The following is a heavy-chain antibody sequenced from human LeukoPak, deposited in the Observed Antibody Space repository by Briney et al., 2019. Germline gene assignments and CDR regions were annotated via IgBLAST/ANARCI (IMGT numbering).Heavy chain of an antibody. J-gene: IGHJ4*02. CDR3: ARAVRYSSGWHLVY. CDR1: GGFISSYY. CDR2: IYTSGST. D-gene: IGHD6-19*01. Sequence: SETQSLTCTVCGGFISSYYWSWLRQPAGEGVEWIGRIYTSGSTNYNPSRKSRVTMSVDTPKNQFSLKLSSVTAADTAVYYCARAVRYSSGWHLVYGGQGTLVTVSS. V-gene: IGHV4-4*07.